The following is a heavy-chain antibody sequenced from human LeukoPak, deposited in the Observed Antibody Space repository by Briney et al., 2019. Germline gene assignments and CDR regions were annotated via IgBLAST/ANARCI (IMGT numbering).Heavy chain of an antibody. CDR3: AHITSVVITKESYYYMDV. V-gene: IGHV2-5*02. D-gene: IGHD3-22*01. J-gene: IGHJ6*03. CDR1: GFSLSTSGVG. Sequence: SGPTLVNPTQTLTLTCTFSGFSLSTSGVGVGWIRQPPGKALEWLALIYWDDDKRYSPSLKSRLTITKDTSKNQVVLTMTNMDPVDTATYYCAHITSVVITKESYYYMDVWGKGTTVTVSS. CDR2: IYWDDDK.